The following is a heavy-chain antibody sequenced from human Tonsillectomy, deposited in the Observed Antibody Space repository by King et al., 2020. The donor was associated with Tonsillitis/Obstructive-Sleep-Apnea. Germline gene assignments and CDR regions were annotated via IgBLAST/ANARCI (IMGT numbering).Heavy chain of an antibody. Sequence: VQLQESGPGLVKPSETLSLTCTVSGGSISSYYWSWIRQPAGKGLEWIGRIYTSGSTNYNPSLKSRVTMSVDTSKNQFSLKLSSVTAADTAVYYCAREESCSSTSCQGRWFDPWGQGTLVTVSS. J-gene: IGHJ5*02. CDR2: IYTSGST. CDR1: GGSISSYY. D-gene: IGHD2-2*01. CDR3: AREESCSSTSCQGRWFDP. V-gene: IGHV4-4*07.